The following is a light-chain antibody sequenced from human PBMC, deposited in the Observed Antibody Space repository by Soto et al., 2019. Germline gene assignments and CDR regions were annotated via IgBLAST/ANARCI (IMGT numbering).Light chain of an antibody. Sequence: DIQMTQSPSTLSASVGDRVTITCRASQRISSWLAWYQQKPGKAPKLLIYAASSLESGVPSRFSGSGSGTEFTLTISSLQPDDFATYYCQQYNSYSWTFGQGTKVETK. CDR2: AAS. CDR1: QRISSW. V-gene: IGKV1-5*01. CDR3: QQYNSYSWT. J-gene: IGKJ1*01.